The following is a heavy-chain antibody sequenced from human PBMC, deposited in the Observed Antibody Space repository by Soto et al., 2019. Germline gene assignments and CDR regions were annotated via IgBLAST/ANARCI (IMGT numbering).Heavy chain of an antibody. CDR1: GFTFSSYA. Sequence: GGSLRLSCSASGFTFSSYAMHWVRQAPGKGLEYVSAISSNGGSTYYADSVKGRFTISRDSSKNTLYLQMISLRAEDTAVYYCVKVVPYGLRYDSSGYYFDYWGQGTLVTVSS. CDR3: VKVVPYGLRYDSSGYYFDY. V-gene: IGHV3-64D*08. CDR2: ISSNGGST. J-gene: IGHJ4*02. D-gene: IGHD3-22*01.